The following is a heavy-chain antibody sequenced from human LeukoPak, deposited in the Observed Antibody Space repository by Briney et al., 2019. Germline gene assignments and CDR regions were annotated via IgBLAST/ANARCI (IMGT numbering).Heavy chain of an antibody. J-gene: IGHJ4*02. CDR2: ISWNSGSI. V-gene: IGHV3-9*01. CDR1: GFTFDEYA. D-gene: IGHD6-13*01. CDR3: AKDIRVRSSSYFDY. Sequence: GGSLRLSCAASGFTFDEYAMHWVRQAPGKVLEWVSGISWNSGSIGYADSVKGRFTISRDNAKNSLYLQMNSLRAEDTALYYCAKDIRVRSSSYFDYWGQGTLVTVSS.